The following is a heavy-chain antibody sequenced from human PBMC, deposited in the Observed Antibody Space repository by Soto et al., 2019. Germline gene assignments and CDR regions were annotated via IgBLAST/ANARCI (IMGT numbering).Heavy chain of an antibody. CDR3: ARGGTAGYDFWSNPRGDWLTS. CDR2: MSPATGMTKT. D-gene: IGHD3-3*01. Sequence: QVQLLQSGAEVRRPGASVRVSCKASGYTFANYDVSWVRQAAGQGLEWMGWMSPATGMTKTTYLPQFRDRGTMTWDTSVATAYLDGHTLTSDDTAVYYCARGGTAGYDFWSNPRGDWLTSWGQGTLVVVSS. J-gene: IGHJ5*01. CDR1: GYTFANYD. V-gene: IGHV1-8*01.